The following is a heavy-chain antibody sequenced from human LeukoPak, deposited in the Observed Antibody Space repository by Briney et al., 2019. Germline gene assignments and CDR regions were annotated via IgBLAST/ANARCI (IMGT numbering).Heavy chain of an antibody. V-gene: IGHV3-48*04. CDR2: ISSSSSTI. CDR3: ASAWFGEFHVYYFDY. J-gene: IGHJ4*02. Sequence: GGSLRLSCAASGLTFSSYSMNWVRQAPGKGLEWVSYISSSSSTIYYADSVKGRFTISRDNAKNSLYLQMNSLRAEDTAVYYCASAWFGEFHVYYFDYWGQGTLVTVSS. D-gene: IGHD3-10*01. CDR1: GLTFSSYS.